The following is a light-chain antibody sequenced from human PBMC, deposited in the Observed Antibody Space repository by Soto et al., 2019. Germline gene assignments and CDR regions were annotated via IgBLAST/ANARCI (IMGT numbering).Light chain of an antibody. CDR2: KAS. J-gene: IGKJ2*01. V-gene: IGKV1-5*03. CDR3: QQYNSYSRT. CDR1: QSISSS. Sequence: DIQMTQSPSTLSASVGDRVTITCRASQSISSSLAWYQQKPGKAPNLLIYKASSLESGVPSRFSGSGSGTEFTLTISSLQPDDFATYYCQQYNSYSRTFGQGTKLEIK.